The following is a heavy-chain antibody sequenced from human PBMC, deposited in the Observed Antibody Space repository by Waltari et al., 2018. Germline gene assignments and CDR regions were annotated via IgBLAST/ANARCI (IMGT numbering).Heavy chain of an antibody. CDR3: AYYDYGQYFQH. CDR2: IYHSGST. V-gene: IGHV4-38-2*02. CDR1: GYSISSGYY. J-gene: IGHJ1*01. Sequence: QVQLQESGPGLVKPSETLSLTCTVSGYSISSGYYWGWIRQPPGKGLEWIGSIYHSGSTYSNPSLKSRVTIAVDTSKNQFSLKLSSVTAADTAVYYCAYYDYGQYFQHWGQGTLVTVSS. D-gene: IGHD5-12*01.